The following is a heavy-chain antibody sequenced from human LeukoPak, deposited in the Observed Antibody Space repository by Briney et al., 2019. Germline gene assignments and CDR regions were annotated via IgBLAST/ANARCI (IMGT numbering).Heavy chain of an antibody. Sequence: SSETLSLTCTVSGGSISSYYWSWIRQPPGKGLEWIGYIYYSGSTNYNPSLKSRVTISVDTSKNQFSLKLSSVTAADTAVYYCARLSGGNSNYYYGMDVWGQGTTVTVSS. D-gene: IGHD2-21*02. CDR2: IYYSGST. CDR3: ARLSGGNSNYYYGMDV. V-gene: IGHV4-59*08. CDR1: GGSISSYY. J-gene: IGHJ6*02.